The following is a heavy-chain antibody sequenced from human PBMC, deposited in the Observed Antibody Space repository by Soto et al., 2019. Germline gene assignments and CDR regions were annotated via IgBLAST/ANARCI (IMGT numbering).Heavy chain of an antibody. V-gene: IGHV2-26*01. J-gene: IGHJ5*02. CDR1: GLSISDSEMG. D-gene: IGHD6-19*01. CDR3: ARRHLAVAVSPWFDP. CDR2: IDSSGEK. Sequence: QVTLKESGPVLVKPTETLTLRCTVSGLSISDSEMGVSWIRQPPGKALEWLAPIDSSGEKSYRTFLKSRLTISKDTSKSQIVLIMTNMDPADTGTYYCARRHLAVAVSPWFDPWGQGILVTVSS.